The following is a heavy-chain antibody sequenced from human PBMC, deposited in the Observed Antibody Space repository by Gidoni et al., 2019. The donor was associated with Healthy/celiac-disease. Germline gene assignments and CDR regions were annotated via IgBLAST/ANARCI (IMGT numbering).Heavy chain of an antibody. J-gene: IGHJ4*02. CDR3: LVLGGMTTVTTVRRRKVDY. CDR2: IRSKANSYAT. D-gene: IGHD4-17*01. Sequence: EVQLVESGGGLVQPGGSLKLSCAASGFTFSGSAMHWGRQASGKGLEWVGRIRSKANSYATAYAASVKGRFTISRDDSKNTAYLQMNSLKTEDTAVYYCLVLGGMTTVTTVRRRKVDYWGQGTLVTVSS. V-gene: IGHV3-73*02. CDR1: GFTFSGSA.